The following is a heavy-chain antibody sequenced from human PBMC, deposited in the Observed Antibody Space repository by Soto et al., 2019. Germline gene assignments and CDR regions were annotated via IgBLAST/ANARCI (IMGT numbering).Heavy chain of an antibody. CDR2: IYYSGST. D-gene: IGHD3-22*01. Sequence: SETLSLTCTVSGGSISSYYWSWIRQPPGKGLEWIGYIYYSGSTNYNPSLKSRVTISVDTSKNQFSLKLSSVTAAVTAVYYCARDTRNNPLHDYDSSGYYDYWGQGTLVTVSS. J-gene: IGHJ4*02. CDR1: GGSISSYY. CDR3: ARDTRNNPLHDYDSSGYYDY. V-gene: IGHV4-59*01.